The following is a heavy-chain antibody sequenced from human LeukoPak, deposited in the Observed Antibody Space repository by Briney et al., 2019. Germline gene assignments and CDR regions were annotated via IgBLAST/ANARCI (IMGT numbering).Heavy chain of an antibody. V-gene: IGHV4-34*01. J-gene: IGHJ5*02. D-gene: IGHD1-1*01. Sequence: SETLSLTCAVYGGSFSGYYWSWIRQPPGKGLEWIGEINHSGSTNYNPSLKSRVTISVDTSKNQFSLKLSSVTAAETAVYYCARGRYRGWFDPWGQGTLVTVSS. CDR1: GGSFSGYY. CDR2: INHSGST. CDR3: ARGRYRGWFDP.